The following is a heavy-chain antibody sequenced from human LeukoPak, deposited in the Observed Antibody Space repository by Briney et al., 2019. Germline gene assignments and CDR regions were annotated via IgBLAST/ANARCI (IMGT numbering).Heavy chain of an antibody. V-gene: IGHV4-39*07. CDR1: GGSISSSSYY. CDR2: IHYSGST. CDR3: ARGNSTGYSSSWFSGFDYYYYYGMDV. Sequence: PSETLSLTCSVSGGSISSSSYYWGWIRQPPGKGLECIGSIHYSGSTNYNPSLKSRVTISVDTSKNQFSLKLSSVTAADTAVYYCARGNSTGYSSSWFSGFDYYYYYGMDVWGQGTTVTVSS. D-gene: IGHD6-13*01. J-gene: IGHJ6*02.